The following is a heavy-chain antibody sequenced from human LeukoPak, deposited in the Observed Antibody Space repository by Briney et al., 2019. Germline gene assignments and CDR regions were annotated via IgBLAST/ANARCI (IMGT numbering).Heavy chain of an antibody. V-gene: IGHV1-2*02. D-gene: IGHD2-2*01. CDR2: INPNSGGT. CDR1: GYTFTDYY. J-gene: IGHJ6*02. Sequence: ASVKVSCKASGYTFTDYYLQWVRQAPGQGLEWMGWINPNSGGTNSAQKFQGRVTMTRDTSVSTAYMELSRLRSDDTAVYYCARDHCTSSGCYEYYYYGMDVWGQGTTVAVSS. CDR3: ARDHCTSSGCYEYYYYGMDV.